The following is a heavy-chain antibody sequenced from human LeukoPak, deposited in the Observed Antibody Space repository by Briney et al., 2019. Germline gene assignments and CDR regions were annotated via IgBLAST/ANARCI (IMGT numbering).Heavy chain of an antibody. D-gene: IGHD2-8*02. V-gene: IGHV3-15*07. Sequence: VTLGGSLRLSCAASGFTFSGYSMNWVRQAPGKGLGWVGRIKSNRDGGITDYAAPVKGRFPISRDDSRDTVYLQMNDLKTEDSAVYYCTTARKWCTSNWGQGTLVTVPS. CDR1: GFTFSGYS. CDR2: IKSNRDGGIT. J-gene: IGHJ4*02. CDR3: TTARKWCTSN.